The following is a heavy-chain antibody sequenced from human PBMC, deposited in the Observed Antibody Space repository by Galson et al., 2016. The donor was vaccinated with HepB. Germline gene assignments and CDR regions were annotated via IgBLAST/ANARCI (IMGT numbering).Heavy chain of an antibody. D-gene: IGHD3-3*01. CDR2: ISSSSTTI. CDR3: ARDQYDLWSGYYTRWGYYGMDV. V-gene: IGHV3-48*01. Sequence: SLRLSCAASGFTFSSYAMNWVRQAPGKGLEWVSYISSSSTTIYCADSVKGRITISRDNAKNSLYLQMNSLRAEDTAVYYCARDQYDLWSGYYTRWGYYGMDVWGKGTTVTVSS. CDR1: GFTFSSYA. J-gene: IGHJ6*04.